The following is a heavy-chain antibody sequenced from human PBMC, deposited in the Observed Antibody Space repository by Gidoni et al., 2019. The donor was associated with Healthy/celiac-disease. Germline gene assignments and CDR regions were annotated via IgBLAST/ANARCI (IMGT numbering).Heavy chain of an antibody. CDR2: IKQEGSEK. CDR3: ASSREGDWGSFDY. CDR1: GFTFSSYW. J-gene: IGHJ4*02. Sequence: EVQLVESGGGLVQPGGSRRLSGAASGFTFSSYWMGWVRQAPGKGLEGVANIKQEGSEKYYVDSVKGRFTISRDNAKNSLYLQMNSLRAEDTAVYYCASSREGDWGSFDYWGQGTLVTVSS. V-gene: IGHV3-7*03. D-gene: IGHD2-21*01.